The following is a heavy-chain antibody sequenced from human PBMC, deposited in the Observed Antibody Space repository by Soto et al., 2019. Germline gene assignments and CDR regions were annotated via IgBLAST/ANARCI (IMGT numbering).Heavy chain of an antibody. CDR2: IYHSGST. CDR3: AAGGGLPRYY. Sequence: SETLSLTCAVSGGSIRSGGNSWSWIRQPPGKGLEWIGYIYHSGSTYYNPSLKSRVTISVDRSKNQFSLKLSSVTAADTAVYYCAAGGGLPRYYWGQGTLVTVSS. D-gene: IGHD5-12*01. V-gene: IGHV4-30-2*01. CDR1: GGSIRSGGNS. J-gene: IGHJ4*02.